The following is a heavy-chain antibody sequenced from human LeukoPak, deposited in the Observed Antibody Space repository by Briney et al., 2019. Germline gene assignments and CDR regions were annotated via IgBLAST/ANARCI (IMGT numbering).Heavy chain of an antibody. CDR2: ISGSGGST. V-gene: IGHV3-23*01. J-gene: IGHJ4*02. D-gene: IGHD7-27*01. Sequence: GGSLRLSCAASGFTFSTYAMNWVRQAPGKGLEWVSAISGSGGSTYYADSVKGRFTISRDNSKNTLYLQMNSLRAEDTAVYYCAKDDVPSNWGTLGLFDYWGQGTLVTASS. CDR1: GFTFSTYA. CDR3: AKDDVPSNWGTLGLFDY.